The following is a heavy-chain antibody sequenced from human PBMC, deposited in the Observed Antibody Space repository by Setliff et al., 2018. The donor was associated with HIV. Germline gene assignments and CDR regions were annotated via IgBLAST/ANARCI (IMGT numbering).Heavy chain of an antibody. J-gene: IGHJ4*02. D-gene: IGHD3-9*01. CDR2: INHSGST. Sequence: SETLSLTCAVYGGSFSGYYWSWIRQPPGKGLEWIGEINHSGSTNYNPSLKSRVTLSLDKSRNQISLKVTSVTATDTAVYFCAGESALTGQSDWGQGTLVTVPS. CDR3: AGESALTGQSD. CDR1: GGSFSGYY. V-gene: IGHV4-34*01.